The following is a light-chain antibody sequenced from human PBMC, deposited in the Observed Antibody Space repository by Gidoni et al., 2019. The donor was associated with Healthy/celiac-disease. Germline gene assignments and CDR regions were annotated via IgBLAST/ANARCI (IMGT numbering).Light chain of an antibody. V-gene: IGKV1-33*01. J-gene: IGKJ4*01. CDR3: QQYDNLPLT. CDR1: QDIRNY. CDR2: DAS. Sequence: DIQMTQSPSSLSAYVGDRVTITCQASQDIRNYLNWYQQKPGKAPKLLIYDASNLETGVPSRFSGSGSGTDFTFTISSLQPEDIATYYCQQYDNLPLTFXGXTKVEIK.